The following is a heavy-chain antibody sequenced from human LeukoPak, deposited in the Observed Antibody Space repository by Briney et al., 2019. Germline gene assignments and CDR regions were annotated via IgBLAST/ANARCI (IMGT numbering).Heavy chain of an antibody. J-gene: IGHJ6*02. CDR3: PRIDLAGYYYGMDV. D-gene: IGHD6-19*01. CDR1: GFTFSSYW. Sequence: GGSLRLSCAASGFTFSSYWMSWVRQAPGKGLEWVANIKQDGSEKYYVDSVKGRFTISRDNAKNSLYLQMNSLRSEDTAVYYCPRIDLAGYYYGMDVWGQGTTVTVSS. V-gene: IGHV3-7*01. CDR2: IKQDGSEK.